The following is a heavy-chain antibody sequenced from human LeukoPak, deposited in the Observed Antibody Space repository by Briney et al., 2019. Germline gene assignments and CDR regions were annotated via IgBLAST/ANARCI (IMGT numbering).Heavy chain of an antibody. V-gene: IGHV3-21*01. Sequence: GGSLRLSCAASGFTFSSYAMSWVRQAPGKGLEWVSSISGSSSFIYYADSVKGRFTISRDNAKNSLYLQMNSLRAEDTAVYYCARDIRGTTVTTSMGYWFDPWGQGTLVTVSS. CDR1: GFTFSSYA. CDR3: ARDIRGTTVTTSMGYWFDP. J-gene: IGHJ5*02. D-gene: IGHD4-17*01. CDR2: ISGSSSFI.